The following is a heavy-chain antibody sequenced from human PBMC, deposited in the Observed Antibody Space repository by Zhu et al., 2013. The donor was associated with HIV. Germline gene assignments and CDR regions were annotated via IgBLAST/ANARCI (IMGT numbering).Heavy chain of an antibody. J-gene: IGHJ6*03. CDR1: GYTFTSYD. V-gene: IGHV1-8*03. Sequence: VQLVQSGAEVKKPGASVKVSCKASGYTFTSYDINWVRQATGQGLEWMGWMNPNSGYTGYAQKFQGRVTITRNTSISTAYMELRSLRSEDTAVYYCARGESSSWSTYYYYMDVWGKGTTVTVSS. CDR2: MNPNSGYT. D-gene: IGHD6-13*01. CDR3: ARGESSSWSTYYYYMDV.